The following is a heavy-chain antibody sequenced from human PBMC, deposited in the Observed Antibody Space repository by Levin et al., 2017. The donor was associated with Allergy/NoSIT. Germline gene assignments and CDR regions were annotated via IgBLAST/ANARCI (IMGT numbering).Heavy chain of an antibody. J-gene: IGHJ6*03. CDR1: GGSISSGGYY. CDR3: ARDATGSGSYSYYYMDV. V-gene: IGHV4-31*03. D-gene: IGHD3-10*01. Sequence: PSETLSLTCTVSGGSISSGGYYWSWIRQHPGKGLEWIGYIYYSGSTYYNPSLKSRVTISVDTSKNQFSLKLSSVTAADTAVYYCARDATGSGSYSYYYMDVWGKGTTVTVSS. CDR2: IYYSGST.